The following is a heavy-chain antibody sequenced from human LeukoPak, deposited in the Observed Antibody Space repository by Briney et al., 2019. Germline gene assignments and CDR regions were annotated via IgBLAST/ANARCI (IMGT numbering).Heavy chain of an antibody. Sequence: SETLSLTCTVSGGSVSSGSYYWSWIRQPPGKGLEWIGYIYYSGSTNYNPSLKSRVTISVDTSKNQFSLKLSSVTAADTAVYYCARNRRGYSGSYYANYYFDYWGQGTLVTVSS. J-gene: IGHJ4*02. D-gene: IGHD1-26*01. CDR3: ARNRRGYSGSYYANYYFDY. V-gene: IGHV4-61*01. CDR2: IYYSGST. CDR1: GGSVSSGSYY.